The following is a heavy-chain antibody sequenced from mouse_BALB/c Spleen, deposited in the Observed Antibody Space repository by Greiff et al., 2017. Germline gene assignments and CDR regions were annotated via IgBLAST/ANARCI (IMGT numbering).Heavy chain of an antibody. CDR1: GYAFSSYW. Sequence: VQLQQSGAELVRPGSSVKISCKASGYAFSSYWMNWVKQRPGQGLEWIGQIYPGDGDTNYNGKFKGKATLTADKSSSTAYMQLSSLTSEDSAVYFCARVNSSGYNYAMDYWGQGTSVTVSA. CDR2: IYPGDGDT. CDR3: ARVNSSGYNYAMDY. J-gene: IGHJ4*01. V-gene: IGHV1-80*01. D-gene: IGHD3-1*01.